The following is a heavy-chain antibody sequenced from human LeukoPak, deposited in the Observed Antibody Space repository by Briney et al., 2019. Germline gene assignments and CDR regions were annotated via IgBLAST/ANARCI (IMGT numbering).Heavy chain of an antibody. V-gene: IGHV4-34*01. CDR1: GGSFSGYY. Sequence: SETLSLTCTVYGGSFSGYYWSWIRQSPGKGLEWIGEINHRGTTKYNASLESRVTISLDTFKNQFSLEVTSVTAADTATYYCARGSSYGASGYPYFDHWGQGTLVPVSS. CDR3: ARGSSYGASGYPYFDH. D-gene: IGHD3-22*01. J-gene: IGHJ4*02. CDR2: INHRGTT.